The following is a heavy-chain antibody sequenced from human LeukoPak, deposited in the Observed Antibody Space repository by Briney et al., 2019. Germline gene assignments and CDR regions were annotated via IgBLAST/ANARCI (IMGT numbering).Heavy chain of an antibody. V-gene: IGHV1-69*01. D-gene: IGHD3-3*01. J-gene: IGHJ6*02. CDR2: IIPIFGTA. CDR1: GGTFSSYA. Sequence: ASVKVSCKASGGTFSSYAISWVRQAPGQGLEWMGGIIPIFGTANYAQKFQGRVTITADESTSTAYMELSSLRSEDTAVYYCARDSIPPYYDFWSGYRYYGMDVWGQGTTVTVSS. CDR3: ARDSIPPYYDFWSGYRYYGMDV.